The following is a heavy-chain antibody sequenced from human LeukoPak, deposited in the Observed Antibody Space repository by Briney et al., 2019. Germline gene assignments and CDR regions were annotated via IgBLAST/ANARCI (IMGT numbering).Heavy chain of an antibody. CDR1: GGTFSSYA. Sequence: SVKVSCTASGGTFSSYAISWVRQAPGQGLEWMGGIIPIFGTVNYAQKFQGRVTITADESTSTAYMELSSLRSEDTAVYYCAREGVGVRDSVAFDIWGQGTMVTVSS. CDR3: AREGVGVRDSVAFDI. CDR2: IIPIFGTV. V-gene: IGHV1-69*01. J-gene: IGHJ3*02. D-gene: IGHD3-10*01.